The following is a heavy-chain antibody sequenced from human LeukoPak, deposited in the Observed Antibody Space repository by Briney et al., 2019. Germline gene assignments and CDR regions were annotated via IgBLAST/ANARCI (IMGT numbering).Heavy chain of an antibody. D-gene: IGHD6-13*01. CDR1: GFTFSSYG. CDR2: IWYDGSNK. J-gene: IGHJ4*02. V-gene: IGHV3-33*01. CDR3: AREQLVSPYFDY. Sequence: PGGSLRPSCAASGFTFSSYGMHWVRQAPGKGLEWVAVIWYDGSNKYYADSVKGRFTISRDNSKNTLYLQMNSLRAEDTAVYYCAREQLVSPYFDYWGQGTLVTVSS.